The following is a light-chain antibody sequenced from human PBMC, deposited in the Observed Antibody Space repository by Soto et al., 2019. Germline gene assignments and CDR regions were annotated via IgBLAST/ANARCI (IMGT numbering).Light chain of an antibody. CDR2: NVG. Sequence: QSALTQPASVSASPGQSNTISCTGTSSDVGGYNYVSCYQQHPGKAPKLIIYNVGNRPSGVSNRFSGAKSGNTASLTISGLQPEDEADYYCSSYTSSTYVVFGGGTKLTVL. CDR1: SSDVGGYNY. V-gene: IGLV2-14*03. CDR3: SSYTSSTYVV. J-gene: IGLJ2*01.